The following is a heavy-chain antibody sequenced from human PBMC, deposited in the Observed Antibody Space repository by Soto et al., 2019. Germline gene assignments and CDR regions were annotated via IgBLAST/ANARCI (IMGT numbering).Heavy chain of an antibody. CDR2: IYYSGST. Sequence: QLHLRVSGPGLVKPSETLSLTCTVSGGSITSSSYYWGWIRQPPGKGLEWIGSIYYSGSTYYNPSLKSRVTISVDTSKNQFYLKLSSVTAADTAVYYCATQEVGGSYVYTFDPWGQGTLVTVSS. CDR1: GGSITSSSYY. CDR3: ATQEVGGSYVYTFDP. V-gene: IGHV4-39*01. D-gene: IGHD1-26*01. J-gene: IGHJ5*02.